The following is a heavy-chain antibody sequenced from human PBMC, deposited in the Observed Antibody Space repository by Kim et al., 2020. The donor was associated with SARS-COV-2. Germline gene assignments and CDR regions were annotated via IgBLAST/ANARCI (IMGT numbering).Heavy chain of an antibody. CDR1: GYTLTELS. CDR2: FDPEDGET. J-gene: IGHJ4*02. Sequence: ASVKVSCKVSGYTLTELSMHWVRQAPGKGLEWMGGFDPEDGETIYAQKFQGRVTMTEDTSTDPAYMELSSLRSEDTAVYYCATGFAIFGVVYFDYWGQGTLVTVSS. V-gene: IGHV1-24*01. CDR3: ATGFAIFGVVYFDY. D-gene: IGHD3-3*01.